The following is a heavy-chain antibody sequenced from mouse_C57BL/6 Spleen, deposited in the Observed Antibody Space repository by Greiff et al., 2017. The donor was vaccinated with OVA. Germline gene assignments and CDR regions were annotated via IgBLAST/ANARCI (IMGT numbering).Heavy chain of an antibody. V-gene: IGHV1-50*01. J-gene: IGHJ3*01. CDR1: GYTFTSYW. CDR3: ARESGGFAY. Sequence: VKLQQPGAELVKPGASVKLSCKASGYTFTSYWMQWVKQRPGQGLEWIGEIDPSDSYTNYNQKFKGKATLTVDTSSSTAYMQLSSLTSEDSAVYYCARESGGFAYWGQGTLVTVSA. CDR2: IDPSDSYT.